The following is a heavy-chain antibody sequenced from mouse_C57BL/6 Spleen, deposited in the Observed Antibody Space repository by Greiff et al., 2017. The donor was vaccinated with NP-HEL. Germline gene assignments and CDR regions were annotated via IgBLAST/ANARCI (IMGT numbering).Heavy chain of an antibody. CDR3: AREILRKGYAMDY. V-gene: IGHV5-17*01. CDR2: ISSGSSTI. D-gene: IGHD1-1*01. Sequence: EVQGVESGGGLVKPGGSLKLSCAASGFTFSDYGMHWVRQAPEQGLEWVAYISSGSSTIYYADKVKGRFTISRDTAKNTLFLQMTSLRSEDTVMYYCAREILRKGYAMDYWGQGTSVTVSS. CDR1: GFTFSDYG. J-gene: IGHJ4*01.